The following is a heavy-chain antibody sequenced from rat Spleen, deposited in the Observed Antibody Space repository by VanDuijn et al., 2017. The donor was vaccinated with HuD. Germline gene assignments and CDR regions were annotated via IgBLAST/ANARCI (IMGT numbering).Heavy chain of an antibody. CDR1: GFTFSDYN. CDR2: ISYDGSST. CDR3: ARPLALNWFAY. Sequence: EVQLVESGGGLVQPGRSLKLSCAASGFTFSDYNMAWVRQAPKKGLEWVATISYDGSSTYYRDSVKGRFTISRDNEKVTLFLQMDSLRSEDTATYYCARPLALNWFAYWGQGTLVTVSS. V-gene: IGHV5-7*01. J-gene: IGHJ3*01. D-gene: IGHD3-2*01.